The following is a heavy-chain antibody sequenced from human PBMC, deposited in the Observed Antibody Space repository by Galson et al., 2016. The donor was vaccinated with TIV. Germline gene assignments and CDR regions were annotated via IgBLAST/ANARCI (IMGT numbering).Heavy chain of an antibody. D-gene: IGHD3-3*01. CDR1: GGTLSTYT. CDR2: IILVVGLA. V-gene: IGHV1-69*04. J-gene: IGHJ5*01. CDR3: ARDVEARLYDPNWFYS. Sequence: SVKVSCKASGGTLSTYTISWVRQAPGQGLEWMGRIILVVGLANYAQKFQGRFTITADRSTTTAYMELRSLTSEDTAVYCCARDVEARLYDPNWFYSWGQGTLVTVSS.